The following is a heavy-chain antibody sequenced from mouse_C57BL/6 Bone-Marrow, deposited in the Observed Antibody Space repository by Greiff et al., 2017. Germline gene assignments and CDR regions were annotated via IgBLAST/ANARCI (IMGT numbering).Heavy chain of an antibody. CDR2: INPSSGYT. J-gene: IGHJ3*01. CDR1: GYTFTSYT. V-gene: IGHV1-4*01. CDR3: ARSFNWEFAY. Sequence: VMLVESGAELARPGASVKMSCKASGYTFTSYTMHWVKQRPGQGLEWIGYINPSSGYTKYNQKFKDKATLTADKSSSTAYMPLSSLTSEDSAVYYCARSFNWEFAYWGQGTLVTVSA. D-gene: IGHD4-1*01.